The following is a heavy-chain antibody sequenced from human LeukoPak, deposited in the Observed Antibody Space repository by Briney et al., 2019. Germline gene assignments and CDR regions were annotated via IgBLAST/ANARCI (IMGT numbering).Heavy chain of an antibody. CDR3: ARDYRGYRAPYYFDY. V-gene: IGHV3-7*01. CDR1: GFTFSSYW. Sequence: PGGSLRLSCAASGFTFSSYWMSWVRQAPGKGLEWVANIKQDGSEKYYVDSVKGRFTISRDNAKNSLYLLMNSLRAEDTAVYHCARDYRGYRAPYYFDYWGQGTLVTVSS. D-gene: IGHD2-15*01. J-gene: IGHJ4*02. CDR2: IKQDGSEK.